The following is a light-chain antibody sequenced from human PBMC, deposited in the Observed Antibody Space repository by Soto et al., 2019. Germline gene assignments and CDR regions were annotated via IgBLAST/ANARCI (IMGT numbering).Light chain of an antibody. CDR2: EVS. Sequence: QTALTQPPSVSGSPGQSVTISCTGTSSDVGAYNRVSWYQQTPGTAPKVSIYEVSNRPSGVPDRFSGSKSGNTASLTISGLQAEDEADYYCCSYTSSSTLIFGGGTKVTVL. V-gene: IGLV2-18*02. CDR3: CSYTSSSTLI. CDR1: SSDVGAYNR. J-gene: IGLJ2*01.